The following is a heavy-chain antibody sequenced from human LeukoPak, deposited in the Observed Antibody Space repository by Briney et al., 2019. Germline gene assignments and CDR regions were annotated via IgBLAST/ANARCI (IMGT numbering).Heavy chain of an antibody. V-gene: IGHV4-59*01. CDR3: ARDQSGADYYGSGATWTYYYYMDV. CDR2: IYYSGST. CDR1: GGSISSYY. D-gene: IGHD3-10*01. J-gene: IGHJ6*03. Sequence: SETLSLTCTVSGGSISSYYWSWIRQPPGKGLGWIGYIYYSGSTNYNPSLKSRVTISVDTSKNQFSLKLSSVTAADTAVYYCARDQSGADYYGSGATWTYYYYMDVWGKGTTVTVSS.